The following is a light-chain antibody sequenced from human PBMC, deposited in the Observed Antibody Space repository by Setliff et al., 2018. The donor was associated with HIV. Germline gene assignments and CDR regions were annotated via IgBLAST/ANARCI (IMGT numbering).Light chain of an antibody. J-gene: IGLJ1*01. CDR2: EVS. Sequence: LTQPPSVSGSPGDSVTISCTGTSSDIGNYNRVSWYQQPPGTVPKLMIYEVSNRPSGVPDRFSGSKSGNTASLTISGLQAEDEADYYCSSYTSSSTYVFGTGTKV. CDR1: SSDIGNYNR. CDR3: SSYTSSSTYV. V-gene: IGLV2-18*02.